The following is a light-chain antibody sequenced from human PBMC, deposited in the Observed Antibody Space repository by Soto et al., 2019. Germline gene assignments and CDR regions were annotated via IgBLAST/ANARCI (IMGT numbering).Light chain of an antibody. CDR3: QQYNNRPPHLT. Sequence: EIEMTQSTATMSVSPGETDSLSCSAVQSAGNFLAWSQQQPGQAPRLLIYYISTRATGIPARFSGSGSGTEFTLTISSLQSEDFAVSYCQQYNNRPPHLTFGGGTKVDIK. CDR2: YIS. V-gene: IGKV3D-15*01. CDR1: QSAGNF. J-gene: IGKJ4*01.